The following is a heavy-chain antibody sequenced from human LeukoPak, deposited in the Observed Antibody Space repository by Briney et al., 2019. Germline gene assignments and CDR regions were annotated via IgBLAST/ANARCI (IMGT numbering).Heavy chain of an antibody. CDR2: FDPEDGET. CDR1: GYTLSDLS. J-gene: IGHJ6*02. D-gene: IGHD3-10*01. Sequence: ASVKVSCKVSGYTLSDLSMHWVRQAPGKGLEWLGGFDPEDGETIYAQKFQGRVTLAEDTSTDTAYMELSSLRSEDTAAYYCATDIPRRVRGVVYSSFGMDVWGQGTTVTVSS. V-gene: IGHV1-24*01. CDR3: ATDIPRRVRGVVYSSFGMDV.